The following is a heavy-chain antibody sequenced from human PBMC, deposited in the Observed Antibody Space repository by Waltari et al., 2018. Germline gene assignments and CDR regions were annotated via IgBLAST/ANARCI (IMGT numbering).Heavy chain of an antibody. V-gene: IGHV4-34*02. CDR1: GGYFSGFY. CDR2: IYHTRST. J-gene: IGHJ4*02. D-gene: IGHD3-10*01. CDR3: ARGDFASGRFLAY. Sequence: QVHLQQWGAGLWKPSETLSLTCAVSGGYFSGFYWTWIRQPPGNGLQWIGQIYHTRSTNDNPSLKSRATISIDTSKNQLSLKLTSVTAADPAVYYCARGDFASGRFLAYWGQ.